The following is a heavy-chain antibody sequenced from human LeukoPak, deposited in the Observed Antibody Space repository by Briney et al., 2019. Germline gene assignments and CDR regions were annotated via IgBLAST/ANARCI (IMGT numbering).Heavy chain of an antibody. CDR1: GYTFTGYY. D-gene: IGHD4-17*01. J-gene: IGHJ5*02. CDR3: ARGPDYGDYVSWFDP. CDR2: INPNSGGT. V-gene: IGHV1-2*02. Sequence: ASVKVSCKASGYTFTGYYMHWVRQAPGQGLEWMGWINPNSGGTNYAQKFQGRVTMTRDTSISTAYMELSRLRSDDTAVYYCARGPDYGDYVSWFDPWGQGTLVTVSS.